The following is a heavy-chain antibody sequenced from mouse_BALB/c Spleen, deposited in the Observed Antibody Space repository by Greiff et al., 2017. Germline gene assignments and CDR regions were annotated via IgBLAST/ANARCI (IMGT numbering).Heavy chain of an antibody. CDR2: IYPGDGDT. V-gene: IGHV1-80*01. CDR3: ARSPSYGNSFDY. CDR1: GYAFSSYW. D-gene: IGHD2-1*01. J-gene: IGHJ2*01. Sequence: VQRVESGAELERPGSSVKISCKASGYAFSSYWMNWVKQRPGQGLEWIGQIYPGDGDTNYNGKFKGKATLTADKSSSTAYMQLSSLTSEDSAVYFCARSPSYGNSFDYWGQGTTLTVSS.